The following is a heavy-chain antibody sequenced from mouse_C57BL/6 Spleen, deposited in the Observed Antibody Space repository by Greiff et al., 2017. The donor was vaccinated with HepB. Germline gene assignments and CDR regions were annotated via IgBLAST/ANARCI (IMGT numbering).Heavy chain of an antibody. D-gene: IGHD2-2*01. CDR3: ARRRDYGYDGFAY. CDR1: GYTFTSYW. V-gene: IGHV1-69*01. CDR2: IDPSDSYT. Sequence: QVQLQQPGAELVMPGASVKLSCKASGYTFTSYWMHWVKQRPGQGLEWIGEIDPSDSYTNYNQKFKGKSTLTVDKSSSTAYMQLSSLTSEDSAVYDCARRRDYGYDGFAYWGQGTLVTVSA. J-gene: IGHJ3*01.